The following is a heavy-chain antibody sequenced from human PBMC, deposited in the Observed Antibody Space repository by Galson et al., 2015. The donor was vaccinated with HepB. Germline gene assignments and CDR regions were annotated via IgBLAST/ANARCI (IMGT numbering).Heavy chain of an antibody. CDR2: IYSGGST. D-gene: IGHD6-13*01. Sequence: SLRLSCAASGFTVSSNYMSWVRQAPGKGLEWVSVIYSGGSTYYADSVKGRFTISRDNSKNTLYLQMNSLRAEDTAMYYCARARSALAAAGPLCYFDYWGQGTLVTVSS. V-gene: IGHV3-66*02. CDR1: GFTVSSNY. J-gene: IGHJ4*02. CDR3: ARARSALAAAGPLCYFDY.